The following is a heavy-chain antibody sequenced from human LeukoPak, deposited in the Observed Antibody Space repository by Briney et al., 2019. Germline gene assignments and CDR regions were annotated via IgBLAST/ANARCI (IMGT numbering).Heavy chain of an antibody. CDR3: ARSNYYDISGYPRDFDY. CDR2: ISAYNGNT. Sequence: ASVKVSRKASGYTFTSYGISWVRQAPGQGLEWMGWISAYNGNTNYAQKFQGRVTMTTDTSTSTAYMELRSLRSDDTAMYYCARSNYYDISGYPRDFDYWGQGALVTVSS. J-gene: IGHJ4*02. V-gene: IGHV1-18*01. CDR1: GYTFTSYG. D-gene: IGHD3-22*01.